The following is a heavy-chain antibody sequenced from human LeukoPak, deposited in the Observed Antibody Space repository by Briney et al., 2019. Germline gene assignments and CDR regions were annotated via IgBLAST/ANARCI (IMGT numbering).Heavy chain of an antibody. CDR3: AREITMVRGVIRGAFDI. J-gene: IGHJ3*02. D-gene: IGHD3-10*01. CDR1: GGSISSGSYY. V-gene: IGHV4-61*02. Sequence: SQTLSLTCTVSGGSISSGSYYWSWIRQPAGKGLEWIGRIYTSGSTNYNPSLKSRVTISVDTSKNQFSLKLSSVTAADTAVYYCAREITMVRGVIRGAFDIWGQGTMVTVSS. CDR2: IYTSGST.